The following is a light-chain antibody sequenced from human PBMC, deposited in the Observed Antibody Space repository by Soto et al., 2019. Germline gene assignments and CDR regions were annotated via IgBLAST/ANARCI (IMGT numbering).Light chain of an antibody. Sequence: QSALTQPASVSGSPGQSITISCTGTSSDVGGYNYVSWYQQHPGKAPKLMIYEVSNRPSGVSNRFSGSKSGNTASLTISGLQAEDEYDYYCSSYTSSSTLDVFGTGTKLTVL. CDR2: EVS. J-gene: IGLJ1*01. V-gene: IGLV2-14*01. CDR1: SSDVGGYNY. CDR3: SSYTSSSTLDV.